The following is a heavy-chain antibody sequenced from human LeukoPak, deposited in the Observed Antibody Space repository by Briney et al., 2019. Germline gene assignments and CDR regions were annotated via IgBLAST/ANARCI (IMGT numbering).Heavy chain of an antibody. CDR2: INPNSGGT. CDR1: GYTFSGHY. CDR3: ATDGRSYDSSAYYYFDY. V-gene: IGHV1-2*06. J-gene: IGHJ4*02. D-gene: IGHD3-22*01. Sequence: ASVKVSCKASGYTFSGHYLHWVRQAPGQGLEWMGRINPNSGGTKYAQKFQNRVTMTRDTSTSTVYMELSSLRSEDTAAYYCATDGRSYDSSAYYYFDYWGQGTLVTVSS.